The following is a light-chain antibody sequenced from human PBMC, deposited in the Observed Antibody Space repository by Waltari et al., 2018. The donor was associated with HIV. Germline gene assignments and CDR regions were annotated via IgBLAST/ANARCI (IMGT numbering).Light chain of an antibody. Sequence: FKLTQPLSVSESPGKTVTISCTRSSGNIDCNYVQRYQPRPGSAPTTVIYEDNQRPSGVPDRFSGSIDSSSNSASLTISGLKTEDEADYYCQSYDSNDPWVFGGGTKLTVL. J-gene: IGLJ3*02. CDR1: SGNIDCNY. CDR3: QSYDSNDPWV. CDR2: EDN. V-gene: IGLV6-57*04.